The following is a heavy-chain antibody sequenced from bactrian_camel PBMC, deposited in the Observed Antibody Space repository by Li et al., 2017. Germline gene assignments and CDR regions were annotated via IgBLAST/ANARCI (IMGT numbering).Heavy chain of an antibody. Sequence: HVQLVESGGGSVEVGGSLRLSCAASGYGDNGDNCMAWFRQAPGKEREPVAAIDGDGKPTYADSVKGRFTISKDSDILYLQMRLMKPEDSAMYTCAAHSMRMLAYRPSRDPCDPNAIAYAYVGQGTQVTVS. CDR2: IDGDGKP. V-gene: IGHV3S53*01. CDR1: GYGDNGDNC. D-gene: IGHD1*01. CDR3: AAHSMRMLAYRPSRDPCDPNAIAYAY. J-gene: IGHJ4*01.